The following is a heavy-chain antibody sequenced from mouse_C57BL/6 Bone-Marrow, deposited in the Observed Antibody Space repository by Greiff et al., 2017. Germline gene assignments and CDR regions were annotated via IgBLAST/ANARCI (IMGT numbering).Heavy chain of an antibody. V-gene: IGHV5-4*03. CDR2: ISDGGSYT. J-gene: IGHJ2*01. CDR1: GFTFSSYA. Sequence: DVKLVESGGGLVKPGGSLKLSCAASGFTFSSYAMSWVRQTPDKRLEWVATISDGGSYTYYPDNVKGRFTISRDTANDNLDLPMSHLKSEDTAMYYCARAPTDYYGSSLYYFDYWGQGTTLTVSS. CDR3: ARAPTDYYGSSLYYFDY. D-gene: IGHD1-1*01.